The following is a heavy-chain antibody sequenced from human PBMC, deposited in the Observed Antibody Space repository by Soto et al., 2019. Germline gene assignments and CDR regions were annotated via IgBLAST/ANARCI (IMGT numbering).Heavy chain of an antibody. CDR1: GFIFNNYW. J-gene: IGHJ5*02. CDR2: IKHDGSET. V-gene: IGHV3-7*01. CDR3: ASRESNTIRINFDP. D-gene: IGHD3-10*01. Sequence: HPGGSLRLSCVGSGFIFNNYWMTWVRKASGKGLEWVASIKHDGSETYYVDSVKGRFTISRDDAKNSMYLQMSSLRDEDTAVYYCASRESNTIRINFDPWGQGTRVTVSS.